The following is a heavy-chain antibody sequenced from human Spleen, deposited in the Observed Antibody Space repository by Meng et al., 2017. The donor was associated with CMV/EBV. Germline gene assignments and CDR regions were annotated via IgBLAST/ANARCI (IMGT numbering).Heavy chain of an antibody. Sequence: VSGGSISSGGYYWSWIRQHPGKGLEWIGYIYYSGSTYYNPSLKSRVTISVDTSKNQFSLKLSSVTAADTAVYYCARVLDTAVAYFDYWGQGTLVTVSS. V-gene: IGHV4-31*02. CDR3: ARVLDTAVAYFDY. J-gene: IGHJ4*02. D-gene: IGHD5-18*01. CDR1: GGSISSGGYY. CDR2: IYYSGST.